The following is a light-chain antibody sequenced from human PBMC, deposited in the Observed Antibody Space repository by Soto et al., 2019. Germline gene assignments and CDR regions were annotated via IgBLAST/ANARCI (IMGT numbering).Light chain of an antibody. V-gene: IGLV4-69*01. J-gene: IGLJ2*01. CDR2: LNSDGSH. Sequence: QPVLTQSPSASASLGASVKLTCTLSSGHSSYAIAWHQQQPEKGPRYLVRLNSDGSHSKGDGIPDRFSGSSSGAERYLTISSLRSEDEADYYCQTWDTGIEVFGGGTKLTVL. CDR3: QTWDTGIEV. CDR1: SGHSSYA.